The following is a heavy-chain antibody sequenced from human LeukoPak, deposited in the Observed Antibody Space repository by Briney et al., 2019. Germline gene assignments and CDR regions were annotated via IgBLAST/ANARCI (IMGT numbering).Heavy chain of an antibody. CDR1: GFTFSDYY. CDR2: ISSSGSTI. J-gene: IGHJ4*02. V-gene: IGHV3-11*04. CDR3: ARDLLPKEYCSSTSCYAGIDY. Sequence: GGFLRLSCAASGFTFSDYYMSWIRQAPGKGLEWVSYISSSGSTIYYADSVKGRFTISRDNAKNSLYLQMNSLRAEDTAVYYCARDLLPKEYCSSTSCYAGIDYWGQGTLVTVSS. D-gene: IGHD2-2*01.